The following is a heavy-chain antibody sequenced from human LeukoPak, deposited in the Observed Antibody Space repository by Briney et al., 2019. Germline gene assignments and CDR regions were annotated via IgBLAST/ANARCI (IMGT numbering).Heavy chain of an antibody. CDR3: AREHAWEYGSGSFDY. CDR2: IYYSGST. Sequence: PSETLSLTCTVSGGSISSSSYYWGWIRQPPGKGLEWIGSIYYSGSTYYNPSLKSRVTISVDKSKNQFSLKLSSVTAADTAVYYCAREHAWEYGSGSFDYWGQGTLVTVSS. CDR1: GGSISSSSYY. D-gene: IGHD3-10*01. V-gene: IGHV4-39*07. J-gene: IGHJ4*02.